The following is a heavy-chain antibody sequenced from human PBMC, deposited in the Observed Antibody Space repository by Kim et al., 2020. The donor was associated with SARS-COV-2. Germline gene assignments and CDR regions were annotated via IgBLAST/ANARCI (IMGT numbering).Heavy chain of an antibody. CDR2: IYNGGST. V-gene: IGHV4-31*03. D-gene: IGHD2-15*01. J-gene: IGHJ5*02. CDR1: GGSISSGGYY. Sequence: SKTLSLTCTVSGGSISSGGYYWSWIRQHPGKGLEWIGYIYNGGSTYYNPSLKSRVAISGDTSENQFSLKLNSVTAADTAVYHCARGYCSGGSCYSGDWYNWFDPWGQGTLVTVSS. CDR3: ARGYCSGGSCYSGDWYNWFDP.